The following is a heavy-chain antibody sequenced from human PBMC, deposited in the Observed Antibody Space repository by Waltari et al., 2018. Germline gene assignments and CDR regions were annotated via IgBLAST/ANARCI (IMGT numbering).Heavy chain of an antibody. Sequence: VQLVQSGAEVKKHGSSVKVSCKAAGGTFRSVVISWARQVPGQGLEWMGRINPVYGTTNYTQKFQGRVTLTADKSTNTAYMELSSLKSEDTGIYYCAKEAFYQWRVVVISMLDHWGQGTLVTVSS. V-gene: IGHV1-69*08. J-gene: IGHJ4*02. CDR1: GGTFRSVV. CDR2: INPVYGTT. CDR3: AKEAFYQWRVVVISMLDH. D-gene: IGHD3-22*01.